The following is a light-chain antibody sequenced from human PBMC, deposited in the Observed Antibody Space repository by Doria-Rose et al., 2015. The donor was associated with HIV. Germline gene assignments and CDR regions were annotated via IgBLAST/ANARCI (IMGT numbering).Light chain of an antibody. CDR1: QSLLYTSTNY. J-gene: IGKJ3*01. CDR2: WAS. V-gene: IGKV4-1*01. CDR3: QQYYDTPS. Sequence: DIRLTQSPASLGMSLGERATLNCKSNQSLLYTSTNYIAWYQQKTGQPPKLLIYWASTRQSGVPARFSGSGSGTDFTLTISSLEAEDVAVYYCQQYYDTPSFGPGTTVDIK.